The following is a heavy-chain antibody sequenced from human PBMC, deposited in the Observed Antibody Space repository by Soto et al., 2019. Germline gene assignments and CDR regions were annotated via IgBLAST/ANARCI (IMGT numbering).Heavy chain of an antibody. D-gene: IGHD3-9*01. J-gene: IGHJ4*02. CDR1: GYTFTKYI. Sequence: VRLVQSGPEVTKPGASVIVSCKASGYTFTKYIIHGERQAPGQRREWVAIINPSDGDTNYAQNFQGRVTLTRDTSTCPARMDLDLRITQDTDVYYVGRILISVRSSISILTGPESLDCWGQRTLVIVSS. V-gene: IGHV1-46*03. CDR2: INPSDGDT. CDR3: GRILISVRSSISILTGPESLDC.